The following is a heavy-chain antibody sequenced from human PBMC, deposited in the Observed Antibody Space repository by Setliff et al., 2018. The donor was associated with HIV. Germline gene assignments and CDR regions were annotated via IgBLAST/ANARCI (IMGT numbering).Heavy chain of an antibody. CDR1: GGTFKNFA. D-gene: IGHD1-1*01. J-gene: IGHJ4*02. CDR3: ARVGGVELWSQAYFDY. V-gene: IGHV1-69*05. Sequence: SVKVSCKASGGTFKNFAINWVRQAPGQGLEWMGGIIPISGTAVYAQNFRGRVTVATDDSTNTAYMEISSLKSDDTPVYFCARVGGVELWSQAYFDYWGQGTLVTVSS. CDR2: IIPISGTA.